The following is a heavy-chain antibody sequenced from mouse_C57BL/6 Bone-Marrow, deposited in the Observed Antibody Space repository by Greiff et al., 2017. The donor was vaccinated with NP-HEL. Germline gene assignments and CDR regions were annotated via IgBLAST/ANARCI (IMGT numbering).Heavy chain of an antibody. Sequence: EVQLQQSGPELVKPGASVKISCTASGYSFTGYYMTWVKQSPEKSLEWIGTINPSTCGTTYHHKVKAKATLTVDKSSSTAYMQLKSLTSEDSAVYYCARSGSYYGSSSWYFDVWGTGTTVTVSS. CDR1: GYSFTGYY. CDR3: ARSGSYYGSSSWYFDV. J-gene: IGHJ1*03. D-gene: IGHD1-1*01. V-gene: IGHV1-42*01. CDR2: INPSTCGT.